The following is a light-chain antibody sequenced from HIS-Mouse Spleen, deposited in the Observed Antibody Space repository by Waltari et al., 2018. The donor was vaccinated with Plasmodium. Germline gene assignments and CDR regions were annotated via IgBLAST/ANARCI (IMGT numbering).Light chain of an antibody. CDR1: IDINVGSYN. J-gene: IGLJ3*02. CDR2: YYSDSDK. Sequence: QPVLTQPPSSSASPGASARLTCTLPIDINVGSYNISWYQPTPGSPPRYLLYYYSDSDKGQGSGVPSRFSGSKDASANTGILLISGLQSEDEADYYCMIWPSNASGVFGGGTKLTVL. CDR3: MIWPSNASGV. V-gene: IGLV5-37*01.